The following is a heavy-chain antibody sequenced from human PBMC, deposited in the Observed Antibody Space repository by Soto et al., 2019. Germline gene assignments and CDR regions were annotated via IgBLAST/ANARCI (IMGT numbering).Heavy chain of an antibody. Sequence: QITLKESGPTLVKPTQILTLTCTFSGFSLRTSGVSVGWIRQPPGKAQEWLALIYWDDDKRYSPSLKSRLTITKDTSKDQVVLTMTNMDPVDTATYYCAHTTMIVVDRRGAFDIWGQGTMVTVSS. V-gene: IGHV2-5*02. CDR2: IYWDDDK. CDR1: GFSLRTSGVS. D-gene: IGHD3-22*01. J-gene: IGHJ3*02. CDR3: AHTTMIVVDRRGAFDI.